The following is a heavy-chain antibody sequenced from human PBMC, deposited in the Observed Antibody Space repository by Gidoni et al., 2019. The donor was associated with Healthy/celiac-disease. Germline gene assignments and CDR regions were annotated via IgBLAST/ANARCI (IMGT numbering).Heavy chain of an antibody. CDR1: GFTFSSYA. CDR3: AREIYSGYAFDY. D-gene: IGHD5-12*01. Sequence: QVQLVESGGGVVQPGRYLRLSCAAPGFTFSSYARHWVRQAPGKGLEWVAVISYDGSNKYYADSVKGRFTISRDNSKNTLYLQMNSLRAEDTAVYYCAREIYSGYAFDYWGQGTLVTVSS. J-gene: IGHJ4*02. CDR2: ISYDGSNK. V-gene: IGHV3-30*04.